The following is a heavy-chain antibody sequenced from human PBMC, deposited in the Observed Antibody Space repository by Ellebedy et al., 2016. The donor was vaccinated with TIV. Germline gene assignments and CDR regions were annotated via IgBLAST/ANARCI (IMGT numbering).Heavy chain of an antibody. J-gene: IGHJ4*02. CDR1: GFTFSNYG. CDR2: IWNDASKT. Sequence: GESLKISXAASGFTFSNYGMHWVRQAPGKGLEWVAIIWNDASKTYYVDSVKGRFTISRDNSKNALYLQMNSLGAEDTAVYYCARGFGAHHFDYWGQGTLVTVSS. CDR3: ARGFGAHHFDY. V-gene: IGHV3-33*01. D-gene: IGHD3-3*01.